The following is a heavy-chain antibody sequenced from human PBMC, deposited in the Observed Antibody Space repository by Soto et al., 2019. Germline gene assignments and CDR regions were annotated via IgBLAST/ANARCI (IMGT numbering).Heavy chain of an antibody. J-gene: IGHJ4*02. V-gene: IGHV1-2*02. Sequence: ASVKVSCKASGYIFTDHYIPWLRQAPGQSLEWMGWINPYSGGTHFARKFQDRVTMARDTSVSTAYMELRSLKSDDTAVYYCARPKYGETYYDSWGQGTVVTSPQ. D-gene: IGHD2-21*01. CDR2: INPYSGGT. CDR3: ARPKYGETYYDS. CDR1: GYIFTDHY.